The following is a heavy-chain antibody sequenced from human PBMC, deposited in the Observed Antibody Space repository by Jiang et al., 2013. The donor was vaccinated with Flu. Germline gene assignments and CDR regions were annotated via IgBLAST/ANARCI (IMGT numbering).Heavy chain of an antibody. D-gene: IGHD6-19*01. CDR3: ARMRFPAGSSGWYGEYYFDY. J-gene: IGHJ4*02. Sequence: KPTQTLTLTCTFSGFSLSTSGMRVSWIRQPPGKALEWLARIDWDDDKFYSTSLKTRLTISKDTSKNQVVLTMTNMDPVDTATYYCARMRFPAGSSGWYGEYYFDYWGQGTLVTVSS. V-gene: IGHV2-70*04. CDR1: GFSLSTSGMR. CDR2: IDWDDDK.